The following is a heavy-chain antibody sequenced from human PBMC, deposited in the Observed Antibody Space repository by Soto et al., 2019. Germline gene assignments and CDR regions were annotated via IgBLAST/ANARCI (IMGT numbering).Heavy chain of an antibody. V-gene: IGHV3-30*18. CDR2: ISLEGSNK. J-gene: IGHJ4*02. CDR1: GFNFSHYA. CDR3: AKDWATPVAARFFGS. Sequence: QVQLVESGGGVVQPGTSLRLSCAASGFNFSHYAMHWVRQAPGKGLEWLAIISLEGSNKYSAKPVKDRFTISRDNSKSTLYLQMNSLRPEDTAVYYCAKDWATPVAARFFGSWGQGTPVTVSS. D-gene: IGHD6-19*01.